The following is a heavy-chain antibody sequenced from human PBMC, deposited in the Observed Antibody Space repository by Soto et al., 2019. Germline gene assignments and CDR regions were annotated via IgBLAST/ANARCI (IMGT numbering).Heavy chain of an antibody. CDR3: ARGKSISFYYFYYGLDV. Sequence: GGSLRLSCAASGFTFSDYYMTWIRQAPGKGLEWVSYSSSSGSTIYYADPVKGRFTISRDNAKNSLSLQMNSLRADDTAVYYCARGKSISFYYFYYGLDVWGQGTTVTVSS. D-gene: IGHD3-3*02. J-gene: IGHJ6*02. CDR2: SSSSGSTI. CDR1: GFTFSDYY. V-gene: IGHV3-11*01.